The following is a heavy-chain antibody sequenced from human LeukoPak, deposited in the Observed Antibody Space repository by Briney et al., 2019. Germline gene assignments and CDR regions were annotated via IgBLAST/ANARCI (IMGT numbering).Heavy chain of an antibody. CDR2: ISGSGGST. J-gene: IGHJ4*02. Sequence: GGSLRLSCAASGFIFSSYGMSWVRQAPGKGLEWVSAISGSGGSTYYADSVKGRFTISRDNSKNTLYLQMNSLRAEDTAVYYCANRFDPFDYWGQGTLVTVSS. D-gene: IGHD3-9*01. CDR1: GFIFSSYG. CDR3: ANRFDPFDY. V-gene: IGHV3-23*01.